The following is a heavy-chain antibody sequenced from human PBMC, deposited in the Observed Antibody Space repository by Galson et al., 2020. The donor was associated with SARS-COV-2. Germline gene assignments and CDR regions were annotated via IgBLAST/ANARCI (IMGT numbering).Heavy chain of an antibody. D-gene: IGHD1-26*01. V-gene: IGHV3-9*01. CDR1: GFTFDDYA. CDR2: ISWNSGSI. CDR3: AKDIGGSYSLYTPDY. J-gene: IGHJ4*02. Sequence: SLKISCAASGFTFDDYAMHWVRQAPGKGLEWVSGISWNSGSIGYADSVKGRFTISRDNAKNSLYLQMNSLRAEDTALYYCAKDIGGSYSLYTPDYWGQGTLVTVSS.